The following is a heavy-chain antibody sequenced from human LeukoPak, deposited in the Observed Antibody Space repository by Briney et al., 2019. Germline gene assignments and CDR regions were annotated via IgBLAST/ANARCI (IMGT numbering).Heavy chain of an antibody. CDR1: GFTFSSYS. J-gene: IGHJ4*02. CDR2: ITGSSRYI. Sequence: GGSLRLSCAASGFTFSSYSMNWVCQAPGKGLEWVSSITGSSRYIYYADSVKGRFTISRDNAKNSLFLQMNSLRAEDTAVYYCAREYDFWSGYYGYWGQGTLVTVSS. CDR3: AREYDFWSGYYGY. V-gene: IGHV3-21*01. D-gene: IGHD3-3*01.